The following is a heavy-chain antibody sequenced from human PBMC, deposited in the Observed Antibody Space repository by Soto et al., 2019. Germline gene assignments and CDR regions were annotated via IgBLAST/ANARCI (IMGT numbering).Heavy chain of an antibody. CDR1: GGSVSSGSVY. V-gene: IGHV4-61*03. Sequence: SETLSLTWTVSGGSVSSGSVYWSWIRQPPGKGLEWIGYIYYTGRTSYNPSLKSRVTISIDPSKNHFALNLTSVTAADTAIYYCARDSTAFVFDYWGQGALVTVSS. J-gene: IGHJ4*02. D-gene: IGHD2-2*01. CDR3: ARDSTAFVFDY. CDR2: IYYTGRT.